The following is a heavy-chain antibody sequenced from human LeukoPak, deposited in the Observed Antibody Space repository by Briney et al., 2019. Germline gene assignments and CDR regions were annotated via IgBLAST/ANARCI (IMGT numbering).Heavy chain of an antibody. CDR1: GFTFSSYS. D-gene: IGHD2-2*01. CDR2: ISSSSSYI. CDR3: ARGPRDSYQLPPYYYYYGMDV. V-gene: IGHV3-21*01. Sequence: GGSLRLSCAASGFTFSSYSMNWVRQAPGKGLEWVSSISSSSSYIYYADSVKGRFTISRDNAKNSPYLQMNSLRAEDTAVYYCARGPRDSYQLPPYYYYYGMDVWGKGTTVTVSS. J-gene: IGHJ6*04.